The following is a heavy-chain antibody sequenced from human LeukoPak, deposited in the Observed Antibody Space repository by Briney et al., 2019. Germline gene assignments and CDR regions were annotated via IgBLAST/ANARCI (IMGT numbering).Heavy chain of an antibody. D-gene: IGHD6-19*01. V-gene: IGHV4-59*08. CDR3: ARQRGSGWYHPHLF. CDR1: GDSLTSYY. Sequence: SETLSLTCTVSGDSLTSYYWSWIRQPPGKGLEWIGYVYYTGKTDFNPSLKSRVTISVDTSKNQFSLRLNSVTTADTAVYYCARQRGSGWYHPHLFWGQGILVTVSS. J-gene: IGHJ4*02. CDR2: VYYTGKT.